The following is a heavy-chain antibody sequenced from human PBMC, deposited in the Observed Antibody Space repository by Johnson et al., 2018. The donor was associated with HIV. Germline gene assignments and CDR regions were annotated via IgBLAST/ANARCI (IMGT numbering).Heavy chain of an antibody. J-gene: IGHJ3*02. D-gene: IGHD1-26*01. CDR3: AKRYSGSLRDTFDI. Sequence: QVQLVESGGGVVQPGRSLRLSCAASGFTFSSYAMHWVRQAPGKGLEWAAIISYDGNNTYYADSVKGRFTISRDNSKNTLYLQMNSLRAEDTAVYYCAKRYSGSLRDTFDIWGQGTMVTVSS. CDR2: ISYDGNNT. V-gene: IGHV3-30*18. CDR1: GFTFSSYA.